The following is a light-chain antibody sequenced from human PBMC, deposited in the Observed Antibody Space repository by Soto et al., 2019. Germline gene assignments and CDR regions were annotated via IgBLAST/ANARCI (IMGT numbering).Light chain of an antibody. CDR2: GTS. V-gene: IGKV3-20*01. CDR1: QSVSSSY. J-gene: IGKJ2*01. CDR3: QHYGSSSMYT. Sequence: EIVLTQSPGTLSLSPGERATLSCRASQSVSSSYLDWYQQKPGQAPSLLIYGTSSRATGIPDRFSGSGSGTDFTLTISRLEPEDFAVYYCQHYGSSSMYTFGQGTKLEIK.